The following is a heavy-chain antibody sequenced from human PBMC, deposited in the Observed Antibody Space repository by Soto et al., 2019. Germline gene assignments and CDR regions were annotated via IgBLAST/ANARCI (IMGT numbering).Heavy chain of an antibody. D-gene: IGHD3-22*01. Sequence: GGSLRLSCAASGFTFSSYAMHWVRQAPGKGLEYVSAISSNGGSTYYANSVKGRFTISRDNSKNTLYLQMGSLRAEDMAVYYCARVGGIGDYDRSGSYASFDIWGQGTMVTVSS. CDR3: ARVGGIGDYDRSGSYASFDI. CDR1: GFTFSSYA. V-gene: IGHV3-64*01. J-gene: IGHJ3*02. CDR2: ISSNGGST.